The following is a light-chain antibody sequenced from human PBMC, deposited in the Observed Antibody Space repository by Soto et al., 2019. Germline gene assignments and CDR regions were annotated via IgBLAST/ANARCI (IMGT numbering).Light chain of an antibody. Sequence: QSVLTQPPSASGTPGQRVTISCSGGRSNIGSNTVNWYQQLPGTAPKLLIYSQSQRPSGVPDRFSDSKSGTSASLAIRWLQSEDEADYYCAAWDDSLNVVVFGGGTKLTVL. V-gene: IGLV1-44*01. CDR1: RSNIGSNT. J-gene: IGLJ2*01. CDR3: AAWDDSLNVVV. CDR2: SQS.